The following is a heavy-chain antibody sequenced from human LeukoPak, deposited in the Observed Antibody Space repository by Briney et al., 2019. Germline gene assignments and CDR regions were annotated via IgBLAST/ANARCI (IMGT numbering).Heavy chain of an antibody. J-gene: IGHJ4*02. CDR2: IIPILGIA. Sequence: SVKVSCKASGGTFSSYTISWVRQAPGQRLEWMGRIIPILGIANYAQKFQGRVTITADKSTSTAYMELSSLRSEDTAVYYCARDGRWNVDPLDYWGQGTLVTVSS. D-gene: IGHD1-1*01. CDR3: ARDGRWNVDPLDY. V-gene: IGHV1-69*04. CDR1: GGTFSSYT.